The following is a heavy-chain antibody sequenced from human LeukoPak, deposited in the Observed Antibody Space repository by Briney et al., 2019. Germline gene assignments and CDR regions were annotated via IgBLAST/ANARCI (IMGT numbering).Heavy chain of an antibody. V-gene: IGHV4-61*02. J-gene: IGHJ4*02. CDR2: IYTSGST. CDR1: GGSISSGTYY. Sequence: SETLSLTCAVSGGSISSGTYYWSWIRQPAGKGLEWIGRIYTSGSTNYNPSLKSRVTISVDTSKNQFSLRLNSVTAADTAVYYCARGRDGYNFLNRGEYYYFDYWGQGTLVTVSS. CDR3: ARGRDGYNFLNRGEYYYFDY. D-gene: IGHD5-24*01.